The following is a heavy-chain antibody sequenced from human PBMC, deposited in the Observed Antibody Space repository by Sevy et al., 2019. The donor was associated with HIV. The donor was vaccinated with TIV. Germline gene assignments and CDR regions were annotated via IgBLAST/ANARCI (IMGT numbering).Heavy chain of an antibody. CDR3: ALERLSSDVAEYFQN. CDR1: GFTFNRYS. Sequence: GGSLRLSCAASGFTFNRYSMHWVRQAPGRGLEWVATISFDATNKHYADSMKGRFTISRDKFQNSLYLQLNSLRPEDTAVYYCALERLSSDVAEYFQNWGQGTLVTVSS. V-gene: IGHV3-30-3*01. CDR2: ISFDATNK. J-gene: IGHJ1*01. D-gene: IGHD1-1*01.